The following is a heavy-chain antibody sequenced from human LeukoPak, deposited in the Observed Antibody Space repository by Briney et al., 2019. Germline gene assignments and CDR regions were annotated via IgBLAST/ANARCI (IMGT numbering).Heavy chain of an antibody. D-gene: IGHD3-22*01. CDR1: GFTFSGSA. CDR3: TRPRWGYYDSSGYNDAFDI. CDR2: IRSKANSYAT. Sequence: GGSLRLSCSASGFTFSGSAMHWVRQASGKGLEWVGRIRSKANSYATAYAASVKGRFTISRDDSKNTAYLQMNSLKTEDTAVYYCTRPRWGYYDSSGYNDAFDIWGQGTMVTVSS. J-gene: IGHJ3*02. V-gene: IGHV3-73*01.